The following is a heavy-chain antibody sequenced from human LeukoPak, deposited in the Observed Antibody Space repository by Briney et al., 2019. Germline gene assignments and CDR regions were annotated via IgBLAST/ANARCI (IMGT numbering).Heavy chain of an antibody. CDR2: IYYSGST. CDR1: GGSIGSSSYY. D-gene: IGHD1-1*01. CDR3: ARSNFFDY. Sequence: SETLSLTCNVFGGSIGSSSYYWGWIRQPPGKGLEWIGSIYYSGSTYYNPSLKSRVTISVDTSKNQFSLKLSSVTAADTAVYYCARSNFFDYWGQGTLVTVSS. J-gene: IGHJ4*02. V-gene: IGHV4-39*01.